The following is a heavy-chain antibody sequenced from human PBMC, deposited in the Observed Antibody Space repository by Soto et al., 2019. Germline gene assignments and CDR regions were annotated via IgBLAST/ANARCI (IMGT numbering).Heavy chain of an antibody. CDR2: INIDGSRI. Sequence: EVQLVESGGGLVQPGGSLRLSCAASGFTISSYWMHWVRQAPGKGLVWVSRINIDGSRISYADSVKGRCTISRDNAKKTRYMKMNSLRAEDTAVYYCIRGDGDRYDGHGYLGRHWGQGTLVTVSS. CDR1: GFTISSYW. V-gene: IGHV3-74*01. CDR3: IRGDGDRYDGHGYLGRH. D-gene: IGHD3-22*01. J-gene: IGHJ4*02.